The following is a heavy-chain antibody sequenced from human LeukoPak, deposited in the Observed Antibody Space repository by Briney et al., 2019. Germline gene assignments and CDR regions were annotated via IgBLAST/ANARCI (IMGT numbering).Heavy chain of an antibody. CDR2: ITGDGTTT. V-gene: IGHV3-23*01. CDR3: AKMQGYFDY. CDR1: GLTFSNYG. Sequence: GSLRLSCEASGLTFSNYGMSWVRQAPGKGLQWVSAITGDGTTTFYADSVKGRFTISRDNSKNMLYLQMSSLRAEDTAIYYCAKMQGYFDYWGQRTLVPVSS. J-gene: IGHJ4*02.